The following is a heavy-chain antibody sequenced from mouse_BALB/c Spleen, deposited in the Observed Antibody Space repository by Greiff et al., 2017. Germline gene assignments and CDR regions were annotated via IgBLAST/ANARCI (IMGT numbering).Heavy chain of an antibody. CDR3: AHYYGSSYDWYFDV. J-gene: IGHJ1*01. V-gene: IGHV3-6*02. Sequence: EVKLLESGPGLVKPSQSLSLTCSVTGYSITSGYYWNWIRQFPGNKLEWMGYISYDGSNNYNPSLKNRISITRDTSKNQFFLKLNSVTTEDTATYYCAHYYGSSYDWYFDVWGAGTTVTVSS. CDR1: GYSITSGYY. D-gene: IGHD1-1*01. CDR2: ISYDGSN.